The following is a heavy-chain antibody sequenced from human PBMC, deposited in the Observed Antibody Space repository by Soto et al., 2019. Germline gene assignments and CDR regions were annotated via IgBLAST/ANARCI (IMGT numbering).Heavy chain of an antibody. D-gene: IGHD2-21*02. CDR3: ARDYTAGY. CDR1: GFTFTRHA. Sequence: QIQLVQSGAEVKKPGAPVKVSCKASGFTFTRHAFIWVRQAPGQGLEWMGWISANNGDTNYAQKVQGRLTMTTDTSTSTAYMELRSLTSDDTAVYFCARDYTAGYWGQGTLVTVSS. V-gene: IGHV1-18*01. J-gene: IGHJ4*02. CDR2: ISANNGDT.